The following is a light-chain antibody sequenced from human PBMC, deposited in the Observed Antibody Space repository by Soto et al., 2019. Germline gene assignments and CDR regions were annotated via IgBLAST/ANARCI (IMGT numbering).Light chain of an antibody. V-gene: IGKV4-1*01. CDR3: QQYFTTPWT. CDR1: QSVLYSSNDRSY. J-gene: IGKJ1*01. CDR2: WAS. Sequence: EIVMTQSPDSLAVSLGERATIKCKSSQSVLYSSNDRSYLAWFQQKPGQPPKALIYWASSRESGDPDRFSGSGSGTDFTLSISSLQAEDVAVYFCQQYFTTPWTFGQGTKVEI.